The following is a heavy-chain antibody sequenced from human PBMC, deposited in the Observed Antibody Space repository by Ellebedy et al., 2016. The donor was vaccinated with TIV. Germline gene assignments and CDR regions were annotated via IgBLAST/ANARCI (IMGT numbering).Heavy chain of an antibody. D-gene: IGHD6-19*01. Sequence: SGPTLVKPRQTLALTCTFSGFSLSTSGESVAWIRQPPGKALEWLALMYWNDDQRYRSTMKNRLTITKDTSKNQVVLTMTNMDPADTATYYCAHSRSPLTAVGYFDYWGQGTLVTVSS. CDR1: GFSLSTSGES. CDR2: MYWNDDQ. V-gene: IGHV2-5*01. CDR3: AHSRSPLTAVGYFDY. J-gene: IGHJ4*02.